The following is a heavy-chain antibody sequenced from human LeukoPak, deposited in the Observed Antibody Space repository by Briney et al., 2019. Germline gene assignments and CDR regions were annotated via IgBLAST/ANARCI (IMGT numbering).Heavy chain of an antibody. D-gene: IGHD2-15*01. CDR1: GYTFTSYG. J-gene: IGHJ4*02. V-gene: IGHV1-18*01. CDR2: ISAYNGNT. Sequence: ASMKVSCKASGYTFTSYGISWVRQAPGQGLEWMGWISAYNGNTNYAQKLQGRVTMTTDTSTSTAYMELRSLRSDDTAVYYCARAPQYCSGGSCYFFAGREYYFDYWGQGTLVTVSS. CDR3: ARAPQYCSGGSCYFFAGREYYFDY.